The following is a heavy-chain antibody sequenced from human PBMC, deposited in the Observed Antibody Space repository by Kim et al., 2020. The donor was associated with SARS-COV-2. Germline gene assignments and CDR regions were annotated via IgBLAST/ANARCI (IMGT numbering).Heavy chain of an antibody. Sequence: SETLSLTCTVSGGSISGYYWSWIRQPPGKGLEWIGYIYYSGSTNYNPSLKSRVTISVDTSKNQFSLKLRSVTAADTAVYYCAKEGPGETSDAFDIWGQGTMVTVSS. CDR3: AKEGPGETSDAFDI. V-gene: IGHV4-59*01. CDR1: GGSISGYY. D-gene: IGHD3-10*01. J-gene: IGHJ3*02. CDR2: IYYSGST.